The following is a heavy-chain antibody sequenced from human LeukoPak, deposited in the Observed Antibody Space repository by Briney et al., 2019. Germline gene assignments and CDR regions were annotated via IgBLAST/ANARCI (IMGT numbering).Heavy chain of an antibody. Sequence: ASVKVSFKASGYTFTIYGISWVRQAPGQGLGWMGWISAYNGNTNYAQKLQGRVTMTTDTSTSTAYMELRSLRSDDTAVYYCARAGSYDILTYYYYGMDVWGQGTTVTVSS. J-gene: IGHJ6*02. D-gene: IGHD3-9*01. CDR1: GYTFTIYG. CDR3: ARAGSYDILTYYYYGMDV. CDR2: ISAYNGNT. V-gene: IGHV1-18*01.